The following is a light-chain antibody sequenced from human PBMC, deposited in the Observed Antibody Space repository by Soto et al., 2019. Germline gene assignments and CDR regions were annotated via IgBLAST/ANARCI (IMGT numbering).Light chain of an antibody. CDR2: GAS. J-gene: IGKJ1*01. Sequence: EIVTTQTPDTLSLSPGARATLSCRASQSVSSSYLAWYQQKPGQAPRLLIYGASSRATGIPDRFSGSGSGTDFTLTISRLEPEDFAVYYCQHYDSSPEWTFGQGTKVDIK. V-gene: IGKV3-20*01. CDR3: QHYDSSPEWT. CDR1: QSVSSSY.